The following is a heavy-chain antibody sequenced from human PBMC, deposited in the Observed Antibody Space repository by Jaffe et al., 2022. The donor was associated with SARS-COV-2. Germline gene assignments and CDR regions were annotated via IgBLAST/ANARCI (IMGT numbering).Heavy chain of an antibody. CDR3: ARNGAGHNYFDF. D-gene: IGHD6-19*01. J-gene: IGHJ4*02. CDR2: FKPTSGST. V-gene: IGHV1-46*02. CDR1: GYTFYAYY. Sequence: QVQLVQSGAEVKQPGASVKVSCKASGYTFYAYYMHWVRQAPGQGLEWMGVFKPTSGSTDYAQKFQGRVTMTGDVSTTTVYLEVYGLQSDDTAVYYCARNGAGHNYFDFWGRGTQVTVSS.